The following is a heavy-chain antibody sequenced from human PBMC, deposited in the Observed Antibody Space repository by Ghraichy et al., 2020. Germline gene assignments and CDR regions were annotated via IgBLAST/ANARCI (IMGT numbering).Heavy chain of an antibody. J-gene: IGHJ3*02. V-gene: IGHV3-7*01. CDR1: GFTFGRHW. CDR2: IKQDASEK. CDR3: ARDGRANDYGDYAGAFDI. D-gene: IGHD4-17*01. Sequence: GASLRLSCAASGFTFGRHWINWVRQAPGKGLEWVATIKQDASEKYYVDSVKGRFTISRDNAKNSVYLQMNSLRGEDTAVYYCARDGRANDYGDYAGAFDIWGQGTMVTVS.